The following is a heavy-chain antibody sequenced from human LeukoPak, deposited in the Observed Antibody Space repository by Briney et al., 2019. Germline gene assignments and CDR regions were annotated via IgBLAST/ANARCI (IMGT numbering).Heavy chain of an antibody. CDR3: ARRGCNGGSCYAY. J-gene: IGHJ6*02. CDR2: IYPGDSDT. Sequence: GESLKISCKGSGYSFSNDWIAWVRQMPGKGLEWMGIIYPGDSDTRYSPSFQGQVTISADKSISTAYLQWSSLGASDTAMYYCARRGCNGGSCYAYWGQGTTVTVSS. V-gene: IGHV5-51*01. D-gene: IGHD2-15*01. CDR1: GYSFSNDW.